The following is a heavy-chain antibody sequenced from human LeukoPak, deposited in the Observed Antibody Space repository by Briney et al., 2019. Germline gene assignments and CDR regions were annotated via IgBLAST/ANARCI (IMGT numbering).Heavy chain of an antibody. D-gene: IGHD3-3*01. V-gene: IGHV3-30*04. Sequence: GGSLRLSCAASGFTFSSYTIHWVRQAPGKGLEWVAVIAHDGRNTYYADSVKGRFTISRDNSKNTLSLQMNSLRAEDTAVYYCARADDFWSGYYYFDYWGQGTLVTVSS. CDR2: IAHDGRNT. CDR1: GFTFSSYT. J-gene: IGHJ4*02. CDR3: ARADDFWSGYYYFDY.